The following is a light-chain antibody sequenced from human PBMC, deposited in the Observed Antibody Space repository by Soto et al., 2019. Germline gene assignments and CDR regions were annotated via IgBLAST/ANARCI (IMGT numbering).Light chain of an antibody. Sequence: EIVLTQSPATLSLSPGERATLSCRASQSVSSYLAWYQQKPGQAPTLLIYDASNRATGIPDRFSGSGSGTDFTLTISSLEPEDFAVYYCQQRSNWPPITFGRGTRLEIK. J-gene: IGKJ5*01. CDR1: QSVSSY. CDR3: QQRSNWPPIT. V-gene: IGKV3-11*01. CDR2: DAS.